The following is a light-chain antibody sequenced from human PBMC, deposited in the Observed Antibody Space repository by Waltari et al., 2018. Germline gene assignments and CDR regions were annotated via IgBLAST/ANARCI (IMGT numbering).Light chain of an antibody. CDR1: QNILHTSNNLNY. CDR3: QQYYSAVT. Sequence: DIVMTQSPDSLAVSLGERATINCKSSQNILHTSNNLNYLAWYQQKPGQPPKLLIYWASIRQFGGPARFSGGGSGTDFTLTIASLQAEDVAIYYCQQYYSAVTFGGGTKVELK. CDR2: WAS. V-gene: IGKV4-1*01. J-gene: IGKJ4*01.